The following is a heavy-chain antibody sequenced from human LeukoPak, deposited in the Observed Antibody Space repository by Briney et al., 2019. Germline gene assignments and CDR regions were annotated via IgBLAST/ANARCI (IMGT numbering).Heavy chain of an antibody. Sequence: GASVKVSCKASGYTFTSHGISWVRQAPGQGLEWMGWISAYNGNTNYAQKLQGRVTMTTDTSTSTAYMELRSLRSDDTAVYYCARYSRRYYYDSSGYYVYWGQGTLVTVSS. CDR3: ARYSRRYYYDSSGYYVY. D-gene: IGHD3-22*01. J-gene: IGHJ4*02. CDR1: GYTFTSHG. CDR2: ISAYNGNT. V-gene: IGHV1-18*01.